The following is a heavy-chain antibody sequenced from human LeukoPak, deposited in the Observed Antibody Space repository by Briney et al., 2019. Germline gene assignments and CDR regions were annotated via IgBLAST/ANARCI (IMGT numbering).Heavy chain of an antibody. CDR3: ASYGDDTSRYSTDV. CDR1: GFSFSIYE. CDR2: ISSSGGTI. V-gene: IGHV3-48*03. Sequence: PGGSLRLSCAASGFSFSIYEMNWVRQAPGKGLEWISYISSSGGTIYYADSVKGRFTSSRDNAKNSLYLQMNSLRAEDTALYYCASYGDDTSRYSTDVWGQGTTVTVSS. J-gene: IGHJ6*02. D-gene: IGHD4-17*01.